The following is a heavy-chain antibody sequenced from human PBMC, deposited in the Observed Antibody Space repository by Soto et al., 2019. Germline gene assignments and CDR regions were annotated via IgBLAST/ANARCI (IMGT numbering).Heavy chain of an antibody. V-gene: IGHV1-69*13. CDR3: AINPSEGRYYYYYYGMDV. CDR1: GGTFSSYA. Sequence: SVKVSCKASGGTFSSYAISWVRQAPGQGLEWMGGIIPIFGTANYAQKFQGRVTITADESTSTAYMELSSLRSEDTAVYYCAINPSEGRYYYYYYGMDVWGQGTAVTVSS. J-gene: IGHJ6*02. D-gene: IGHD3-16*02. CDR2: IIPIFGTA.